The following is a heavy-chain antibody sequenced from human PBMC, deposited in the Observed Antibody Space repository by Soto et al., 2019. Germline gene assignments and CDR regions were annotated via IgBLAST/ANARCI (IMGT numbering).Heavy chain of an antibody. V-gene: IGHV2-26*01. J-gene: IGHJ2*01. CDR1: GFSVSNARKG. Sequence: SGPTLVNPTETPTLTCTVSGFSVSNARKGVSWIRRPPGKALEWLAHIFSNDDKSYSTSLESRLTISKDTSKSQVVLTMANMDPVDTATYYCARTDDRSPYWYFDLWGRGTLVTVSS. CDR3: ARTDDRSPYWYFDL. CDR2: IFSNDDK. D-gene: IGHD3-22*01.